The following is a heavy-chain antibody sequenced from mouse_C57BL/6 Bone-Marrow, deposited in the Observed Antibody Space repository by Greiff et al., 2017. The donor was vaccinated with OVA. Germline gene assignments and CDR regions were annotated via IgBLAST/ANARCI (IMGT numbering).Heavy chain of an antibody. CDR3: ARRDGNYGYFDV. CDR2: IYPGDGDT. V-gene: IGHV1-80*01. Sequence: QVQLKQSGAELVKPGASVKISCKASGYAFSSYWMNWVKQRPGKGLEWIGQIYPGDGDTNYNGKFKGKSTLTADKSSSTAYMQISSLTSEDSAVYFCARRDGNYGYFDVWGTGTTVTVSS. D-gene: IGHD2-1*01. CDR1: GYAFSSYW. J-gene: IGHJ1*03.